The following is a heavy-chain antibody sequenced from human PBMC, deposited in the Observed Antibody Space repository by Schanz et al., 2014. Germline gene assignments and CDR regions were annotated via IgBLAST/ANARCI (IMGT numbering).Heavy chain of an antibody. CDR3: AKDPSQGDYDYYFDY. J-gene: IGHJ4*02. Sequence: EVQLLDSGGGLVQPGGSVRLSCAASGFTYRTYAMSWVRRAPGKGLEWVSAISGSGGSTYYADSVKGRFTISRDNSKNTLYLQMNSLRAEDTAVYVCAKDPSQGDYDYYFDYWGQGALVTVSS. CDR2: ISGSGGST. V-gene: IGHV3-23*01. D-gene: IGHD3-22*01. CDR1: GFTYRTYA.